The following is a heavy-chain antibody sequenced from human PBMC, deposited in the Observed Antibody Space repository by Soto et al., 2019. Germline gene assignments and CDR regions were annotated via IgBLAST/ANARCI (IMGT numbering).Heavy chain of an antibody. J-gene: IGHJ6*02. D-gene: IGHD2-15*01. CDR1: GGTFSSYT. Sequence: QVQLVQSGAEVKKPGSSVKVSCKASGGTFSSYTISWVRQAPGQGLEWMGRIIPILGIANYAQKFQGRVTITADKSTSTAYMELSSLRSEDTAVYYCACLGYCSGGSCYPPGYYYYYGMDVWGQGTTVTVSS. CDR3: ACLGYCSGGSCYPPGYYYYYGMDV. CDR2: IIPILGIA. V-gene: IGHV1-69*02.